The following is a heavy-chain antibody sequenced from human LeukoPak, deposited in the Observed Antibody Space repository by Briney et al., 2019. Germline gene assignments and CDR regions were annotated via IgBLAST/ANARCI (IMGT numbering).Heavy chain of an antibody. CDR3: AKSGSGGYHYDYYNMDA. CDR2: ISGIGGNT. CDR1: GFSFSNFA. Sequence: PGGSLRLSCAASGFSFSNFATNCVRLAPGKGLEWVSSISGIGGNTYYADPVNGRVTISRDNSMDTLYLHINGLRVEDTATYFWAKSGSGGYHYDYYNMDACCKGTTVTVSS. J-gene: IGHJ6*03. D-gene: IGHD1-26*01. V-gene: IGHV3-23*01.